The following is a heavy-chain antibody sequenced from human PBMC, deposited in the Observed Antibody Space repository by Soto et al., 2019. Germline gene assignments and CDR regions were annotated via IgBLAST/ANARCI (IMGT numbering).Heavy chain of an antibody. CDR3: AEGKGGYDGEDTWFDP. CDR2: IIPIFGTA. J-gene: IGHJ5*02. D-gene: IGHD5-12*01. CDR1: GGTFSSYA. V-gene: IGHV1-69*01. Sequence: QVQLVQSGAEVKKPGSSVKVSCKASGGTFSSYAISWVRQAPGQGLEWMGGIIPIFGTANYAQKCQGRVTITADESTSTAYMELSSLRSEDTAVYYCAEGKGGYDGEDTWFDPWGQGTLVTVSS.